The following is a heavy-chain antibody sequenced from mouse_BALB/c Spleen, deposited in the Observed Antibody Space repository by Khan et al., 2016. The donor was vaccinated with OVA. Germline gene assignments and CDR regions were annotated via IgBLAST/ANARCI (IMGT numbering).Heavy chain of an antibody. CDR2: INPRSGYH. D-gene: IGHD2-14*01. V-gene: IGHV1-4*01. CDR1: GYTFTSNT. CDR3: ARRTTGYPMDY. Sequence: QIQLVQSGAELARPGASVRMSCKASGYTFTSNTMHWVKQRPGKGLEWIGYINPRSGYHNYNQNFKDKATLTADKSSSTAYMELSSLQDEDSSVYDWARRTTGYPMDYWGQGTSVTVSS. J-gene: IGHJ4*01.